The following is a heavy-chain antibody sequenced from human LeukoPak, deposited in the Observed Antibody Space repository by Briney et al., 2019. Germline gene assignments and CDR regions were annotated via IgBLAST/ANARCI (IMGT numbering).Heavy chain of an antibody. CDR3: ATYRQVLLPFES. J-gene: IGHJ4*02. CDR1: GFTFSTFA. Sequence: VGALRLSCAASGFTFSTFAMIWVRQPPGKGVEWVSSIFPSGGEIHYADSVRGRFTISRDNSKSTLSLQMNSLRAEDTAIYYCATYRQVLLPFESWGQGTLVTVSS. V-gene: IGHV3-23*01. D-gene: IGHD2-8*02. CDR2: IFPSGGEI.